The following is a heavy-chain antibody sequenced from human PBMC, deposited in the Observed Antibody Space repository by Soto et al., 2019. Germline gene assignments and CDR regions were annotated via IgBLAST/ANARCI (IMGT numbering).Heavy chain of an antibody. D-gene: IGHD4-17*01. CDR2: ISRAGTYT. Sequence: EVQLLESGGDLVRPGGSLRLSCAASGFTFSSYAMGWVRQAPGKGLDWVSGISRAGTYTFYADSVRGRFTISRDNSWGTLYLQMNALRAEDTAVYFCVQYTVTEDLGGSWGQGARVTVSS. J-gene: IGHJ5*02. CDR1: GFTFSSYA. CDR3: VQYTVTEDLGGS. V-gene: IGHV3-23*01.